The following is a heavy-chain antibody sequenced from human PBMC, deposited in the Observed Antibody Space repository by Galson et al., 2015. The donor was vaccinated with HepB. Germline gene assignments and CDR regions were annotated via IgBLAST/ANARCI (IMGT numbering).Heavy chain of an antibody. CDR1: GYTFINYY. CDR3: ARDRVVVAAATFPDF. CDR2: INPSDGST. Sequence: SVKVSCKASGYTFINYYMHWVRQAPGQGLEWMGIINPSDGSTSYTQRFQDRVTMTRDTSTTTVYMELSSLRSEDTAVYYCARDRVVVAAATFPDFWGQGALVTVSS. V-gene: IGHV1-46*01. J-gene: IGHJ4*02. D-gene: IGHD2-15*01.